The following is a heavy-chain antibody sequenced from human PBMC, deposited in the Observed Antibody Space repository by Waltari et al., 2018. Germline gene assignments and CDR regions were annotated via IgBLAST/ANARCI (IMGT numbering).Heavy chain of an antibody. J-gene: IGHJ4*02. CDR2: IKEEGSEG. D-gene: IGHD3-3*01. CDR1: GFTFSRSW. Sequence: EVQLVESGGGLVQPRGSLRISCAASGFTFSRSWMTWVRQAPGKGVEVVANIKEEGSEGYYVESVKGRFTIARDNTKNALFLQMNSLRAEDTAAYYCATVEWYRMDYWGQGTLVTVSS. V-gene: IGHV3-7*01. CDR3: ATVEWYRMDY.